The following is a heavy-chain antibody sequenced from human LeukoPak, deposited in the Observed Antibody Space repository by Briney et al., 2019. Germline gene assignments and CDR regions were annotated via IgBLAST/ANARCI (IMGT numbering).Heavy chain of an antibody. CDR3: ASSGSYYFHY. D-gene: IGHD3-10*01. CDR2: INPNSGGT. J-gene: IGHJ4*02. V-gene: IGHV1-2*02. CDR1: GGTFSSYV. Sequence: GSSVKVSCKASGGTFSSYVISWVRQAPGQGLEWMGWINPNSGGTNYAQKFQGRVTMTRDTSISTAYMELSRLRSDDTAVYYCASSGSYYFHYWGQGTLVTVSS.